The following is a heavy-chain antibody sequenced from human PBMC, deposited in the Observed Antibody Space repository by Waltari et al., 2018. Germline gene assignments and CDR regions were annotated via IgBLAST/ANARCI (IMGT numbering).Heavy chain of an antibody. Sequence: QVQLVQSGAEVKKPGASVKVSCKASGYTFPGCYMHWVRQAPGQVLEWMGCSNLNKSGTTQEQIYQARVTQTRNNSSSIEYMELSRLRNDHQAVYSCARVRHVGLAVAARSDWFDPWGHGTLVTFSS. CDR1: GYTFPGCY. V-gene: IGHV1-2*02. D-gene: IGHD3-10*01. CDR3: ARVRHVGLAVAARSDWFDP. J-gene: IGHJ5*02. CDR2: SNLNKSGT.